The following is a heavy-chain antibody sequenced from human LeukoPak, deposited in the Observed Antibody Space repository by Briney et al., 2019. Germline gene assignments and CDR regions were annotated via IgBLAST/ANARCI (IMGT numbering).Heavy chain of an antibody. V-gene: IGHV1-69*13. D-gene: IGHD2-21*02. Sequence: SVKVSCKASGYTFTSYYMHWVRQAPGQGLEWMGGIIPIFGTANYAQKFQGRVTITADESTSTAYMELSSLRSEDTAVYYCARESVGAYCGGDCYSSFDYWGQGTLVTVSS. CDR2: IIPIFGTA. CDR3: ARESVGAYCGGDCYSSFDY. CDR1: GYTFTSYY. J-gene: IGHJ4*02.